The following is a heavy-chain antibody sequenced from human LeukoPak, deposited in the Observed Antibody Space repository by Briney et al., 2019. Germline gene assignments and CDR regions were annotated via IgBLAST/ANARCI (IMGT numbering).Heavy chain of an antibody. J-gene: IGHJ6*02. CDR3: AREWRWFGVWYYYGMDV. CDR2: IYYSGST. Sequence: PSETLSLTCTVSGGSISSSSYYWGWIRQPPGKGLEWIGSIYYSGSTYYNPSLKSRVTISVDTSKNQFSLKLSSVTAADTAVYYCAREWRWFGVWYYYGMDVWGQGTTVTVSS. CDR1: GGSISSSSYY. V-gene: IGHV4-39*02. D-gene: IGHD3-10*01.